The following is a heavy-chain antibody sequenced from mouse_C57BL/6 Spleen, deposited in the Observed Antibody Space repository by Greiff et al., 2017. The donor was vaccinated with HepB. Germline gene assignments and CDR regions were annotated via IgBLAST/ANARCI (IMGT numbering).Heavy chain of an antibody. CDR1: GFTFSSYA. CDR3: ARDPTLDV. J-gene: IGHJ1*03. CDR2: ISDGGSYT. V-gene: IGHV5-4*01. Sequence: VQLKESGGGLVKPGGSLKLSCAASGFTFSSYAMSWVRQTPEKRLEWVATISDGGSYTYYPDNVKGRFTISRDNAKNNLYLQMSHLKSEDTAMYYCARDPTLDVWGTGTTVTVSS.